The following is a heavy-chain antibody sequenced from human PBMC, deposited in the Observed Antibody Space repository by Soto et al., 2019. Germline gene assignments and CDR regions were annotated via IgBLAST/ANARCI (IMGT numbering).Heavy chain of an antibody. CDR3: ARGTGATSGYYYYGMDV. V-gene: IGHV4-34*01. Sequence: PSETLSLTCAVYGGSFSGYYWSWIRQPPGKGLEWIGEINHSGSTNYNPSLKSRVTISVDTSKNQFSLKLSSVTAADTAVYYCARGTGATSGYYYYGMDVWGQGTTVTVSS. CDR1: GGSFSGYY. CDR2: INHSGST. J-gene: IGHJ6*02. D-gene: IGHD1-26*01.